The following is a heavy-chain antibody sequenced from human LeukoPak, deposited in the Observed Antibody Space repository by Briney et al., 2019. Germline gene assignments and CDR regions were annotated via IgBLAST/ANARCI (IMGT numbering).Heavy chain of an antibody. Sequence: SETLSLTCTVSGGSISSYYWSWIRQPPGKGLEWIGYIYYSGSTNYNPSLKSRVTISVDTSKNQFSLKLSSVTAADTAVYYCARGIRYSGYDYYYYYMDVWGKGTTVTVS. J-gene: IGHJ6*03. V-gene: IGHV4-59*01. CDR1: GGSISSYY. D-gene: IGHD5-12*01. CDR3: ARGIRYSGYDYYYYYMDV. CDR2: IYYSGST.